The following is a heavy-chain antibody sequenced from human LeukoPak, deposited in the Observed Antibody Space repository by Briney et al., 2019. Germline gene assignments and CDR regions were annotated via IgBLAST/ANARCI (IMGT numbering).Heavy chain of an antibody. CDR2: ISGSGGST. CDR1: GFTFSSYA. J-gene: IGHJ5*02. V-gene: IGHV3-23*01. D-gene: IGHD6-13*01. CDR3: AKGTGSSRGFDP. Sequence: GGSLRLSCAASGFTFSSYAMSWVRQAPGKGLEWVSAISGSGGSTYYADSVKGRFTISRDNSKNTLYLQMNSLRAEDAAVYYCAKGTGSSRGFDPWGQGTLVTVSS.